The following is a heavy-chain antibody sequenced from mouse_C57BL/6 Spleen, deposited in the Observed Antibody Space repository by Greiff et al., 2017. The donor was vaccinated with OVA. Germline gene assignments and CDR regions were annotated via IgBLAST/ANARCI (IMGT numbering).Heavy chain of an antibody. Sequence: VQLQQPGAELVMPGASVKLSCKASGYTFTSYWMHWVKQRPGQGLEWIGEIDPSDSYTNYNQKFKGKSTLTVDKSSSTAYMQLSSLTSEDSAVYYCARRDYGSSSSFAMDYWGQGTSGTVSS. J-gene: IGHJ4*01. CDR3: ARRDYGSSSSFAMDY. CDR1: GYTFTSYW. V-gene: IGHV1-69*01. D-gene: IGHD1-1*01. CDR2: IDPSDSYT.